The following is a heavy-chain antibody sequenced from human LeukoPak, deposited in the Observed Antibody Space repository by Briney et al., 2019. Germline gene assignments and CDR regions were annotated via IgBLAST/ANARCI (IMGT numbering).Heavy chain of an antibody. J-gene: IGHJ4*02. D-gene: IGHD3-3*01. CDR2: ISGSGGST. CDR3: AKDIDFWSGYYYFDY. Sequence: GGSLRLSCAASGFTFSSYAMSWVRQAPGKGLEWVSAISGSGGSTYYADSVKGRFTISRDNSRNTLYLQMNSLRAEDTAVYYCAKDIDFWSGYYYFDYWGQGTLVTVSS. CDR1: GFTFSSYA. V-gene: IGHV3-23*01.